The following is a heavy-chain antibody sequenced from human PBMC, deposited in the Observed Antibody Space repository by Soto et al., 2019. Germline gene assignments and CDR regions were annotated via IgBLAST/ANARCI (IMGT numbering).Heavy chain of an antibody. D-gene: IGHD5-12*01. CDR2: VTPYKADT. J-gene: IGHJ3*02. V-gene: IGHV1-18*04. CDR1: GYTLTNYG. Sequence: QAQLVQSGAEVKKSGASVRVSCKASGYTLTNYGVTWVRQAPGQRLEWLGRVTPYKADTNSAQNLQGRVTMATDTSTNTAYLELRSLRSDDTAVYFCATDGPSNSGNLYAFDIWGQGTMVTVSA. CDR3: ATDGPSNSGNLYAFDI.